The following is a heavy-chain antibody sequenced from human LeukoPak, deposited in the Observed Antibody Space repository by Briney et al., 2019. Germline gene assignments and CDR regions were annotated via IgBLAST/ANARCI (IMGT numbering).Heavy chain of an antibody. D-gene: IGHD1-26*01. CDR2: IYPGDSDT. Sequence: GESLKISCKASGYSFTSYWIGWVRQMPGKGLEWMGIIYPGDSDTRYSPSFQGQVTISADKSISTAYLQWRSLKASDTAMYFCARLDYILGATNGNWFDPWGQGTLVTVSS. V-gene: IGHV5-51*01. CDR3: ARLDYILGATNGNWFDP. J-gene: IGHJ5*02. CDR1: GYSFTSYW.